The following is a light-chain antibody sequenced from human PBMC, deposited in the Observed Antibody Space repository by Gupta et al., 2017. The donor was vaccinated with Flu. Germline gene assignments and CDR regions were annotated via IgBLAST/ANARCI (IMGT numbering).Light chain of an antibody. CDR2: GTS. J-gene: IGKJ2*01. V-gene: IGKV3-15*01. CDR3: QQYNNWPPYT. CDR1: QSVSNN. Sequence: EILMTQSPATLSVPPGERATLSCWASQSVSNNLAWYQHKPGQAPRLLIYGTSTRATGIPARFSGSGSGTEFTLTISSLQSEDFAVYYCQQYNNWPPYTFGQGTKLEIK.